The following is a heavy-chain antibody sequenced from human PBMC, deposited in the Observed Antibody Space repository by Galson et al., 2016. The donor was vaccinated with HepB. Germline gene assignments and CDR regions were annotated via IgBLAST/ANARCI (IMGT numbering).Heavy chain of an antibody. D-gene: IGHD3-10*01. Sequence: PALVKPTQTLTLTCTFSGFSLSTSGVGVGWIRQPPGKALEWLALVYWNDDKRYRPSLESRLTITKDTSRHQVVLTMTNMDPMDTATYYCALVILVTGRWFDPWGPGTLVTVSS. CDR2: VYWNDDK. CDR3: ALVILVTGRWFDP. CDR1: GFSLSTSGVG. J-gene: IGHJ5*02. V-gene: IGHV2-5*01.